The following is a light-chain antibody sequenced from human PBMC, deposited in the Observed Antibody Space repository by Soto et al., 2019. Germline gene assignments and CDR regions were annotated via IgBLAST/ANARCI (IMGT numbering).Light chain of an antibody. V-gene: IGKV1-39*01. CDR1: ENIRTY. Sequence: DIQMTQSPSSLSASAGDRVTITCRASENIRTYLNWYQQKPGQAPEVLIYAASKLQSGVPLRFSGSGSGTDFTLNITRLQPEDFATYYCQQTFGTPRTFGQGTKVEI. J-gene: IGKJ1*01. CDR3: QQTFGTPRT. CDR2: AAS.